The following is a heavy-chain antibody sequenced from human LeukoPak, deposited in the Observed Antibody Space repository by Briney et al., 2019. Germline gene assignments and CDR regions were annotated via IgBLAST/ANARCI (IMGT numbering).Heavy chain of an antibody. CDR3: ARGGIGYCTTSSCYFDS. Sequence: SQTLSLTCAISGDSVSTNSAAWNWIRQSPSKGLEWLGRTYYRSKWYNDYAVSVKSRITINPDTSKNHFSLQLNSVTPDDTAVYYCARGGIGYCTTSSCYFDSWGQGTLVTVSS. CDR2: TYYRSKWYN. J-gene: IGHJ4*02. V-gene: IGHV6-1*01. CDR1: GDSVSTNSAA. D-gene: IGHD2-2*01.